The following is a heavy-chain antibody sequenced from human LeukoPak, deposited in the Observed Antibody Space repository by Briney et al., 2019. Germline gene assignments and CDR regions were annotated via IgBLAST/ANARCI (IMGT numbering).Heavy chain of an antibody. D-gene: IGHD6-13*01. CDR1: GGSISIDTFY. Sequence: PSETLSLTCTVSGGSISIDTFYWGWIRQPPGKGLEWIGSIYYSGNTYYNPSLETRVTISVDTSKNQFSLRLSSVTAADTAVYYCARDWPTIAAAGTIPEYFQHWGQGTLVTVSS. CDR3: ARDWPTIAAAGTIPEYFQH. CDR2: IYYSGNT. V-gene: IGHV4-39*02. J-gene: IGHJ1*01.